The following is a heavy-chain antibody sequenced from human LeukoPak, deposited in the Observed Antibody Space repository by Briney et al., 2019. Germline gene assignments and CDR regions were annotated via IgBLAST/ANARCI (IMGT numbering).Heavy chain of an antibody. CDR3: ARDRALYDSRRGYYYTEDDY. CDR2: MNPDGSEK. D-gene: IGHD3-22*01. CDR1: GFTFSRYW. J-gene: IGHJ4*02. Sequence: GGSLRLSCAASGFTFSRYWMSWVRQAPGKGLEGVANMNPDGSEKYFLVSVKGRFSISRDNAKSSLYLQMNSLRGDDTAVYYCARDRALYDSRRGYYYTEDDYWGQGTLVTVSS. V-gene: IGHV3-7*01.